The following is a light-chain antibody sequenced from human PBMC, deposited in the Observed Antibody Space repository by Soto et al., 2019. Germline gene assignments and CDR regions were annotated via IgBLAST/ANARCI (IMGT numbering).Light chain of an antibody. Sequence: EIVMTQSPATLSVSPGERVTLSCRASQSVNARLAWFQQKAGQAPRLLIYSVSTRATGIPGRFSGSGSGTEFTLTITSLQSEDFAVYYCQQYKSWPPYTFGQGTKLEIK. V-gene: IGKV3-15*01. J-gene: IGKJ2*01. CDR1: QSVNAR. CDR3: QQYKSWPPYT. CDR2: SVS.